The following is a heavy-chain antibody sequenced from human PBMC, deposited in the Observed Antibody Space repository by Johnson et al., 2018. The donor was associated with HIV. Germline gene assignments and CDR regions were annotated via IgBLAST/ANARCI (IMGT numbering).Heavy chain of an antibody. CDR2: ISSSGASI. J-gene: IGHJ3*02. D-gene: IGHD4-17*01. V-gene: IGHV3-11*04. CDR1: GFSFSDYY. CDR3: ARERAVTTKGYDEDAFDI. Sequence: QMQLVESGGGLVKPGGSLRLSCAASGFSFSDYYMTWILQAPGKGLEWVSYISSSGASIYYADSVKGRLTISRDNSKNTLYLPMSSLRAEDTALYYCARERAVTTKGYDEDAFDIWGQGTMVTVSS.